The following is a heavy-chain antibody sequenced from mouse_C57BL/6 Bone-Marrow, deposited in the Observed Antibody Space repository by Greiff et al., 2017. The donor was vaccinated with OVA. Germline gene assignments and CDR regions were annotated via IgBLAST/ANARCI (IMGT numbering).Heavy chain of an antibody. CDR1: GYAFTNYL. CDR2: INPGSGGT. V-gene: IGHV1-54*01. CDR3: ARSNYYSIPYAMDY. Sequence: VQLQQSGAELVRPGTSVKVSCKASGYAFTNYLIEWVKQRPGQGLEWIGVINPGSGGTNYNEKFKGKATLTADKSSSTAYMQLSSLTSEDSAVYFCARSNYYSIPYAMDYWGQGTSVTVSS. D-gene: IGHD1-1*01. J-gene: IGHJ4*01.